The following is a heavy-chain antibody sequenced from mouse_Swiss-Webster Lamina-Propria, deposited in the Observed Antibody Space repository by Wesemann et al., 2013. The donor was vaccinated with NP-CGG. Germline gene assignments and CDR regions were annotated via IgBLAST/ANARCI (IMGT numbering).Heavy chain of an antibody. CDR2: IYTDTGEP. D-gene: IGHD4-1*01. V-gene: IGHV9-1*01. Sequence: APGKGFKWMGMIYTDTGEPTYAEEFKGRFAFSLETSASTAYLQINNLKNEDTATYFCARSWDGYFDVWGHRGPRVTVSS. CDR3: ARSWDGYFDV. J-gene: IGHJ1*03.